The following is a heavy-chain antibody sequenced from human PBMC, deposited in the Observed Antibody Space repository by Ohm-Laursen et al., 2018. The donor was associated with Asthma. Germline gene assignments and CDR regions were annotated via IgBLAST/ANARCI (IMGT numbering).Heavy chain of an antibody. Sequence: DSVKGRFTISRDNAKNSLYLQMNSLRAEDTALYYCAKDIGAAVAGTAGYFDYWGQGTLVTVSS. D-gene: IGHD6-19*01. J-gene: IGHJ4*02. CDR3: AKDIGAAVAGTAGYFDY. V-gene: IGHV3-9*01.